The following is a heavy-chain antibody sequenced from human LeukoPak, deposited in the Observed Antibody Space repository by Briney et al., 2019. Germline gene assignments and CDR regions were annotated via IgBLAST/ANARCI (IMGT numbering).Heavy chain of an antibody. CDR3: ARDPAGVTTSVSYFDY. CDR1: GGTFSSYA. J-gene: IGHJ4*02. D-gene: IGHD4-17*01. Sequence: EASVRVSCKASGGTFSSYAISWVRQAPGQGLEWVGGIIPIFGTANYAQKFRGRVTITADESTSTAYMELSSLRSEDTAVYYCARDPAGVTTSVSYFDYWGQGTLVTVSS. CDR2: IIPIFGTA. V-gene: IGHV1-69*13.